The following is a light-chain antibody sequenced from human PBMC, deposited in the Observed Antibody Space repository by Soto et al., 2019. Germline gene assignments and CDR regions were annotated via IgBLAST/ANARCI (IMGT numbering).Light chain of an antibody. J-gene: IGKJ5*01. V-gene: IGKV3-11*01. Sequence: EIVMAQSPATLSVSPGERATLSCRASQSVSSDLAWYHQKPGQAPRLLIYSASSRATGIPARFSGSGSGTDFTLTISSLEPEDSAVYYCQQRSNWPLITFGQGTRLEIK. CDR3: QQRSNWPLIT. CDR2: SAS. CDR1: QSVSSD.